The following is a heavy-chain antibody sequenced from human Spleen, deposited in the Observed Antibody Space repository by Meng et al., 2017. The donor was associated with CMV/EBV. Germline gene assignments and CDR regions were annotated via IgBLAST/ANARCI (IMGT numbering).Heavy chain of an antibody. CDR3: ARGFTAVIPAAIDF. CDR2: ISSSGTTI. J-gene: IGHJ4*02. D-gene: IGHD2-2*02. V-gene: IGHV3-48*03. Sequence: GESLKISCAASGFAFNTFPMNWVRQAPGKGLEWISYISSSGTTIYYADSVQGRSTVSRDNAMNSLYLQMNSLRAEDTAIYYCARGFTAVIPAAIDFWVQGTPVTVSS. CDR1: GFAFNTFP.